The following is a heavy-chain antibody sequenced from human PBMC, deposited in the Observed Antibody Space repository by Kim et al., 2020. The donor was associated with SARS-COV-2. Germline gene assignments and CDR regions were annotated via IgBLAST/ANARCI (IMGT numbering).Heavy chain of an antibody. CDR2: YYSGSH. V-gene: IGHV4-59*08. CDR3: ARGFDL. Sequence: YYSGSHNYNPTPKSRVTISVDTSKDQFSLTLSSVTAADTAVYYCARGFDLWGRGTLVTVSS. J-gene: IGHJ2*01.